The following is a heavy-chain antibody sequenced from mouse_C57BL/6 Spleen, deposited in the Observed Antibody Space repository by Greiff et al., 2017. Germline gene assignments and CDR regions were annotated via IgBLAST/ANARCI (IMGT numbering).Heavy chain of an antibody. V-gene: IGHV5-4*03. D-gene: IGHD2-3*01. CDR2: ISDGGSYT. Sequence: EVMLVESGGGLVKPGGSLKLSCAASGFTFSSYAMSWVRLTPEKRLEWVATISDGGSYTYYPDNVKGRFTISRDNAKNNLYLQMSHLKSEDTAMYYCARAYDGYSFFDYWGQGTTLTVSS. CDR3: ARAYDGYSFFDY. J-gene: IGHJ2*01. CDR1: GFTFSSYA.